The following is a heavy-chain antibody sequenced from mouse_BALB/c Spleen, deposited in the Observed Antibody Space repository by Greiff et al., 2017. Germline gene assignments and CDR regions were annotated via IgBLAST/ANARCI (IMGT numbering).Heavy chain of an antibody. J-gene: IGHJ4*01. CDR2: IYPGDGDT. CDR3: ARGYYYAMDY. CDR1: GYAFSSSW. V-gene: IGHV1-82*01. Sequence: VQLQQSGPELVKPGASVKISCKASGYAFSSSWMNWVKQRPGQGLEWIGRIYPGDGDTNYNGKFKGKATLTADKSSSTAYMQLSSLTSVDSAVYFCARGYYYAMDYWGQGTSVTGSS.